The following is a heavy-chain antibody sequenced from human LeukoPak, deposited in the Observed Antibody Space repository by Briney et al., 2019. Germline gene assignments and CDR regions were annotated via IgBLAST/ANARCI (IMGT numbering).Heavy chain of an antibody. J-gene: IGHJ4*02. CDR1: GGSISSSSYY. CDR3: AREGSSGSLFDY. Sequence: SETLSLTCTVSGGSISSSSYYWGWIRQPPGKGLEWIGSIYYSGSTYYNPSLKSRVTISVDTSKNQFSLKLSSVTAADTAVYYCAREGSSGSLFDYWGQGTLVTVSS. CDR2: IYYSGST. V-gene: IGHV4-39*07. D-gene: IGHD3-22*01.